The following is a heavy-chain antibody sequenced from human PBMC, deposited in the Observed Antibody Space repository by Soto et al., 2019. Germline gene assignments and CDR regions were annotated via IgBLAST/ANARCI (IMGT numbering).Heavy chain of an antibody. CDR1: GFTFNNYG. Sequence: QVQLVESGGGVVQPGRSLRLSCGASGFTFNNYGMQWVRQAPGKGLEWVALISYDGSNKYYADSVKGRFTISRDNSKNTLYLQMNGRRTEDTAVSYCFGGQYFGDYWGQGTLVTVPS. CDR3: FGGQYFGDY. D-gene: IGHD2-15*01. V-gene: IGHV3-30*03. CDR2: ISYDGSNK. J-gene: IGHJ4*02.